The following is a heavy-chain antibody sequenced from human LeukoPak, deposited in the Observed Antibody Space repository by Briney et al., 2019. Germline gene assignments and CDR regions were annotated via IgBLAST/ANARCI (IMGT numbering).Heavy chain of an antibody. Sequence: GGSLRLSCAASGFTFSDYYMSWIRQAPGKGLEWVSYISSSSSYTNYVDSVKGRFTISRDNAKNSLYLQMNSLRAEETAVYHCARDFRRSSSWPFDYWGQGTLVTVSS. D-gene: IGHD6-13*01. J-gene: IGHJ4*02. CDR3: ARDFRRSSSWPFDY. V-gene: IGHV3-11*06. CDR2: ISSSSSYT. CDR1: GFTFSDYY.